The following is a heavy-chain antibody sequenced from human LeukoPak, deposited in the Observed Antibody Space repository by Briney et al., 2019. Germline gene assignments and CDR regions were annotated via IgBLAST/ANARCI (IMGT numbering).Heavy chain of an antibody. CDR1: GFTFSSYW. CDR2: INTDESST. D-gene: IGHD6-6*01. Sequence: PGGSLRLSCAASGFTFSSYWMHWVRQTPGKGLVWVSRINTDESSTTYADSVKGRFTISRDNAKNTLYLQMNSLSAEDTAVYYCARGYSSSYRIDYWGQGTLVTVSS. J-gene: IGHJ4*02. CDR3: ARGYSSSYRIDY. V-gene: IGHV3-74*01.